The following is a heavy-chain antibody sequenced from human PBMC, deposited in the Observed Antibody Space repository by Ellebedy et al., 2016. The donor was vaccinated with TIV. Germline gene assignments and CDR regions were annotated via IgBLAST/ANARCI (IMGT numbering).Heavy chain of an antibody. D-gene: IGHD3-3*01. CDR2: ISPSFKTT. V-gene: IGHV1-69*05. CDR3: ARARGVRFLEWLSLDT. Sequence: ASVKVSCKASRGTFSQYVINWVRQAPGQGLEWVGGISPSFKTTHYAQRFQGRATIATDKSTTTAYLDFSRLTPEDTAVFYCARARGVRFLEWLSLDTWGQGTLISVSS. J-gene: IGHJ5*02. CDR1: RGTFSQYV.